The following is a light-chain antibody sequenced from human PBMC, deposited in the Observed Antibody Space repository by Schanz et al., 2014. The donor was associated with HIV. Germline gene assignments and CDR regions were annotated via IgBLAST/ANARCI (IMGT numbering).Light chain of an antibody. Sequence: QSVLTQPPSASATPGQRVTISCSGGGSNIGNNYVNWYQQLPGTAPKLLIFFTDHRPSGVPARFSGSKSGTSASLAISGLQSEDEADYYCATWDDSLNAYVFATGTKLTVL. J-gene: IGLJ1*01. CDR3: ATWDDSLNAYV. CDR2: FTD. V-gene: IGLV1-44*01. CDR1: GSNIGNNY.